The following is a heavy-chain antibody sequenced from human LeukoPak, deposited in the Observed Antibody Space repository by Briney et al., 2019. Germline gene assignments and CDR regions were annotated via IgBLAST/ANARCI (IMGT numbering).Heavy chain of an antibody. J-gene: IGHJ5*02. CDR2: IYNDGRT. Sequence: GGSLRLSCAASGFTVSHNYTSWVRQAPGKGLEWVSNIYNDGRTYYRDSVKGRFTISRDDSENTLYLQMNNLRAEDTAVYYCARTESYNSAAYNPTWGQGTLVTVSS. CDR3: ARTESYNSAAYNPT. D-gene: IGHD2/OR15-2a*01. CDR1: GFTVSHNY. V-gene: IGHV3-66*01.